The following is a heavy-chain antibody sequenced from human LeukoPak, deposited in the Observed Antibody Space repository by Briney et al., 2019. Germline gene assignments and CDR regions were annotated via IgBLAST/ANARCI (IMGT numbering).Heavy chain of an antibody. CDR3: ARLERSRMDGAQY. V-gene: IGHV4-39*01. CDR1: GDSIRSSGYS. J-gene: IGHJ4*02. CDR2: MFYGETT. D-gene: IGHD4/OR15-4a*01. Sequence: SETLSLTCIVSGDSIRSSGYSWGWIRQPPGKGLEWIGSMFYGETTSYSPSLQSRVTISLDTSKNQFSLRLNSVTAAETAVYYCARLERSRMDGAQYWGQGTLVTVSS.